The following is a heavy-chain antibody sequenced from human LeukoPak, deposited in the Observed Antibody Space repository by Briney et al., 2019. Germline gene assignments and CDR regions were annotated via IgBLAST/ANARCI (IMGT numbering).Heavy chain of an antibody. Sequence: PSETLSLTCTVSGGSISSSSYYWGWIRQPPGTGLEWIGSIYYSGSTYYNPSLKSRVTISVDTSKNHFSLKLSSVTAADTAFYYCARLISGVGYFDYWGQGILVTVSS. J-gene: IGHJ4*02. CDR1: GGSISSSSYY. D-gene: IGHD7-27*01. V-gene: IGHV4-39*02. CDR2: IYYSGST. CDR3: ARLISGVGYFDY.